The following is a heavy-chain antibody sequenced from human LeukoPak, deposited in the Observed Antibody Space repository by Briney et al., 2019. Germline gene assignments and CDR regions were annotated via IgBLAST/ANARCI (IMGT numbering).Heavy chain of an antibody. D-gene: IGHD3-10*01. J-gene: IGHJ3*02. V-gene: IGHV1-69*06. Sequence: ASVKVSCKASGGTFSSYAISWVRQAPGQGLEWMGGIIPIFGTANYAQKFQGRVTITADKSTSTAYMELSSLRSEDTAVYYCARPLTGSGSYWVAFDIWGQGTMDTVSS. CDR3: ARPLTGSGSYWVAFDI. CDR2: IIPIFGTA. CDR1: GGTFSSYA.